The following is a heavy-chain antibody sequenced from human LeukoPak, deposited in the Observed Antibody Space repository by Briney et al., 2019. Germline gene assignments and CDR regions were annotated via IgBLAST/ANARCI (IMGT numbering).Heavy chain of an antibody. Sequence: SETLSLTCTVSGGSISSSSYYWGWIRQPPGTGLEWIGSIHYSGNTYYNPSLKSRATTSADTSKNQFFLKLSSVTAADTAMYYCARRNRYYGSGSYYSNDAFDIWGQGTMVTVPS. CDR3: ARRNRYYGSGSYYSNDAFDI. CDR1: GGSISSSSYY. D-gene: IGHD3-10*01. J-gene: IGHJ3*02. CDR2: IHYSGNT. V-gene: IGHV4-39*01.